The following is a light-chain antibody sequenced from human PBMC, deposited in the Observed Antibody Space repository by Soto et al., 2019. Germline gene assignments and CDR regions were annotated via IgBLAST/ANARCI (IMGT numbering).Light chain of an antibody. CDR1: VIGSIS. V-gene: IGLV3-21*02. Sequence: SYELTQPPSVSVAPGQTASITCGGNVIGSISVHWYQQKPGQAPVLVVFDVSDRPSGIPERFSGSNSRNTATLTISRVEAGDEADYYCQVWDSSSDHVIFGGGTKLTVL. CDR2: DVS. J-gene: IGLJ2*01. CDR3: QVWDSSSDHVI.